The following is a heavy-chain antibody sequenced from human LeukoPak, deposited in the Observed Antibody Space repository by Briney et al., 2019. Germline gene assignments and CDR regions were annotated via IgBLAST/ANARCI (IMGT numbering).Heavy chain of an antibody. J-gene: IGHJ4*02. D-gene: IGHD5-18*01. CDR2: INHSGST. V-gene: IGHV4-34*01. Sequence: PSETLSLTCAVYGGSFSGYYWSWIRQPPGKGLEWIGEINHSGSTNYNPSLKSRVTISVDTSKDQFSLKLSSGTAADTAVYYCARARPGYSYGYSGGTCFDYWGQGTLVTVSS. CDR1: GGSFSGYY. CDR3: ARARPGYSYGYSGGTCFDY.